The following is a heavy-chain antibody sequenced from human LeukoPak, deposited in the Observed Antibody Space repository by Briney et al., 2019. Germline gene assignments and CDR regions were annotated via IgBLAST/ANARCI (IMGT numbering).Heavy chain of an antibody. CDR1: GGSISSYY. CDR3: ARRGTDYCTSFGCHPNWFAP. D-gene: IGHD2/OR15-2a*01. J-gene: IGHJ5*02. V-gene: IGHV4-59*01. CDR2: IYYSGST. Sequence: SETLSLTCTVSGGSISSYYWSWIRQPPGMGLEWIGYIYYSGSTNYNPSLKSRVTISLDTSKNQFSLKLSSVTAADTAVYFCARRGTDYCTSFGCHPNWFAPWGQGTQVTVSS.